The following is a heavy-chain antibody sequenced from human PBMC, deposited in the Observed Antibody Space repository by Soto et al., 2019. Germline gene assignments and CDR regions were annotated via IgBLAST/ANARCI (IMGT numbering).Heavy chain of an antibody. J-gene: IGHJ6*02. CDR3: ARDNVGSDNYERVGSDYYYGLDV. Sequence: QEQLVQSGAEVKKPGASLKVSCKASGYTFTDHYIHWVRQAPGQGLEWMGWTSPNSGAANYAQKFQGWVTMTTDTSISTAYMELNRLTSDDTAVYYCARDNVGSDNYERVGSDYYYGLDVWGQGTTVTVSS. CDR1: GYTFTDHY. V-gene: IGHV1-2*04. CDR2: TSPNSGAA. D-gene: IGHD1-1*01.